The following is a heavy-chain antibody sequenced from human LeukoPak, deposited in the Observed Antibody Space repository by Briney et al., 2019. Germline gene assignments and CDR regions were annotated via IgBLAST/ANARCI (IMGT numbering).Heavy chain of an antibody. V-gene: IGHV4-34*01. D-gene: IGHD5-18*01. CDR3: ARLKGYSSRFDP. CDR2: INHSGST. Sequence: SETLSLTCAVYGGSISGYYWTWIRQPPGKWLEWIGEINHSGSTNYNPSLKSRVTISVDTSKNQFSLKLSSVTAADTAVYYCARLKGYSSRFDPWGQGTLVTVSS. CDR1: GGSISGYY. J-gene: IGHJ5*02.